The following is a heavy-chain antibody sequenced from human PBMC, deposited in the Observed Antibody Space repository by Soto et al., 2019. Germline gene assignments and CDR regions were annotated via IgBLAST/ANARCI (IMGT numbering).Heavy chain of an antibody. CDR2: IYHSGST. CDR1: SGSISSSNW. V-gene: IGHV4-4*02. D-gene: IGHD5-12*01. J-gene: IGHJ4*02. Sequence: SETLSLTCAVSSGSISSSNWWSWVRQPPGKGLEWIGEIYHSGSTNYNPSLKSRVTISVDKSKNQFSLKLSSVTAADTAVYYCAATHSGYDSYFDYWGQGTLVTVSS. CDR3: AATHSGYDSYFDY.